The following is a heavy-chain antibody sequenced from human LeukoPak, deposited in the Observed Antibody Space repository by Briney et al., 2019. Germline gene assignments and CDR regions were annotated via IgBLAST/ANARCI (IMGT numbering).Heavy chain of an antibody. J-gene: IGHJ3*01. Sequence: SETLPLTCSVSGGSISTYYWSWMRQSPEKGLEWIGHIYNSGANTNYNPSLKSRVTISVDTSKNEFSLKLSSVTAADADVYYCARGLRYVFNNHVPYAINVWGQGKKVTVSP. V-gene: IGHV4-59*01. D-gene: IGHD1/OR15-1a*01. CDR2: IYNSGANT. CDR3: ARGLRYVFNNHVPYAINV. CDR1: GGSISTYY.